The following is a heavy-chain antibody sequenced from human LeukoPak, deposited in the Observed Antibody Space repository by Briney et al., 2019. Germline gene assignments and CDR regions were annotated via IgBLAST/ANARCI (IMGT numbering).Heavy chain of an antibody. Sequence: GGSLRLSCAASGFTVSSNYMSWVRQAPGKGLEWVSVFYSGGSTYYADSVKGRFTISRDNSKNTVYLQMNSLRAEDTAVYYCARGDGYNFWDYWGQGALVTVSS. CDR2: FYSGGST. CDR3: ARGDGYNFWDY. D-gene: IGHD5-24*01. V-gene: IGHV3-53*01. CDR1: GFTVSSNY. J-gene: IGHJ4*02.